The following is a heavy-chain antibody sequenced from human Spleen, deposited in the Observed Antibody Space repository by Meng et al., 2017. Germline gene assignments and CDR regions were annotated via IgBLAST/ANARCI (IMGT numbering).Heavy chain of an antibody. Sequence: QLPESGPGLCRPPEPLSLPGTGFHNSGRNGNYYWSWTRQPPGKGLEWIGSLSYTGTTNHNPSLKSRVTMSVDTSKNQFSLRLSSVTAADTAVYYCATMVRQRGDFDCWGQGTLVTVS. D-gene: IGHD2-8*01. CDR2: LSYTGTT. V-gene: IGHV4-61*01. J-gene: IGHJ4*02. CDR3: ATMVRQRGDFDC. CDR1: HNSGRNGNYY.